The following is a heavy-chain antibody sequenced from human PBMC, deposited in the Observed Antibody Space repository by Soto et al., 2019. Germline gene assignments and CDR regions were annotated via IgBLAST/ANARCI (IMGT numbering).Heavy chain of an antibody. D-gene: IGHD1-26*01. CDR3: PRGRGKRYGSAVSAF. CDR2: INHSGST. Sequence: GFGGRRILQPPGKGLEWIGEINHSGSTNYNPSLKSRVPISVDTSKNQFSLKLSSVTAADTAVYFCPRGRGKRYGSAVSAFRVQGTTVPVS. CDR1: GFG. J-gene: IGHJ6*02. V-gene: IGHV4-34*01.